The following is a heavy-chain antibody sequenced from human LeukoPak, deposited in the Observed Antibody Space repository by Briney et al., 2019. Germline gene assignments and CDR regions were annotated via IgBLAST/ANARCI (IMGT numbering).Heavy chain of an antibody. D-gene: IGHD6-19*01. CDR3: ATLVADPSYGMDV. CDR1: GFTFSSYG. Sequence: GGSLRLSCAASGFTFSSYGMHWVRQAPGKGLEWVAVISYGGSNKYYADSVKGRFTISRDNSKNTLYLQMNSLRAEDTAVYYCATLVADPSYGMDVWGKGTTVTVSS. J-gene: IGHJ6*04. V-gene: IGHV3-30*03. CDR2: ISYGGSNK.